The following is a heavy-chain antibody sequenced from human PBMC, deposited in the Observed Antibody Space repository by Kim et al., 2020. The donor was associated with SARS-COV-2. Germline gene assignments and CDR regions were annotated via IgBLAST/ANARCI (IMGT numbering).Heavy chain of an antibody. CDR1: GGSFSGYY. J-gene: IGHJ6*03. Sequence: SETLSLTCAVYGGSFSGYYWSWIRQPPGKGLEWIGEINHSGSTNYNPSLKSRVTISVDTSKNQFSLKLSSVTAADTAVYYCARTPRLVVVPAKNHYYYYYMDVWGKGTTVTVSS. CDR2: INHSGST. V-gene: IGHV4-34*01. D-gene: IGHD2-2*01. CDR3: ARTPRLVVVPAKNHYYYYYMDV.